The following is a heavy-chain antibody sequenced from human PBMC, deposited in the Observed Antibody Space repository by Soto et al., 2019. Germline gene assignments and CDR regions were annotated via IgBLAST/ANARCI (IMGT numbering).Heavy chain of an antibody. CDR2: INHSGST. V-gene: IGHV4-34*01. Sequence: ETLSLTCAVYGGSFSGYSWGWVRQPPGKGLEWIGEINHSGSTNYNPSLKSRVTISVDTSKNQFSLKLNSVTAADTAVYYCARVTDYWGQGTLVTVSS. J-gene: IGHJ4*02. CDR1: GGSFSGYS. CDR3: ARVTDY.